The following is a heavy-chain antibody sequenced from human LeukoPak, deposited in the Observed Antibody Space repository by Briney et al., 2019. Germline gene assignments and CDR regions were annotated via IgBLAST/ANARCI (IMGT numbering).Heavy chain of an antibody. J-gene: IGHJ4*02. D-gene: IGHD5-18*01. Sequence: GSPSLSCAASGFTFSSYAMSWVCQAPGKGLEWVSAISGSGGSTYYADSVKGRFTISRDNAKNSLYLQMNSLRAEDTAVYYCARRSGYSFGYYFDYWGQGTLVTVSS. V-gene: IGHV3-23*01. CDR3: ARRSGYSFGYYFDY. CDR1: GFTFSSYA. CDR2: ISGSGGST.